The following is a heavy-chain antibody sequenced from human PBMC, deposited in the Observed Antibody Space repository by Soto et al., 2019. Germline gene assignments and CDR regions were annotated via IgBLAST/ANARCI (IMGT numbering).Heavy chain of an antibody. J-gene: IGHJ4*02. D-gene: IGHD3-10*01. V-gene: IGHV3-48*03. CDR3: AGGYGSGTYYS. CDR1: GFPFSSHD. CDR2: ISGSNTK. Sequence: EVQLVESGGGLVQPGGSLRLSCVASGFPFSSHDMTWVRQAPGKGLEWISYISGSNTKTYADSVRGRFTVSRDNAQSSVYPQMNSLRAGDTAVYYCAGGYGSGTYYSWGQGTLVIVSS.